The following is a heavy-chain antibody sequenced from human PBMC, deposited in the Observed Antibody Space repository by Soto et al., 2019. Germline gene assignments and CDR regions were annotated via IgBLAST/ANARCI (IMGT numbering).Heavy chain of an antibody. V-gene: IGHV4-30-4*01. D-gene: IGHD3-22*01. CDR3: ARERSAYYSEISGYWAFYI. CDR2: IYNSGTT. CDR1: GGSINSGDYY. Sequence: PSETLSLTCTVSGGSINSGDYYWSWIRQPPGKCLEWIGYIYNSGTTYYNPSLKSRPMISVDTSKNHFSLRLSSVTAADTAIYYFARERSAYYSEISGYWAFYILGQGTIV. J-gene: IGHJ3*02.